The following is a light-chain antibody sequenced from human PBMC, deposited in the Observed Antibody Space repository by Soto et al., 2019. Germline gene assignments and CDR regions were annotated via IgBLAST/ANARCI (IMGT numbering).Light chain of an antibody. CDR3: FSYTSSGTYV. J-gene: IGLJ1*01. Sequence: QSVLTQPASVSGSPGQTITISCTGSSDDIGNYKYVSWYQQHPGKAPKLMIYEVSNRPSGVSNRFSGSKSGNTASLTISGPQAEDETDYYCFSYTSSGTYVFGTGTKVTVL. CDR1: SDDIGNYKY. CDR2: EVS. V-gene: IGLV2-14*01.